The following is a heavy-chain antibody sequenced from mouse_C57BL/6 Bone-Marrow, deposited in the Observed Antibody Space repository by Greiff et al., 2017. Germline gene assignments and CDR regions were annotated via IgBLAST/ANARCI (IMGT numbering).Heavy chain of an antibody. CDR2: ISSGGSYT. D-gene: IGHD2-3*01. Sequence: EVMLVVSGGDLVKPGGSLKLSCAASGFTFSSYGMSWVRQTPDKRLEWVATISSGGSYTYYPDSVKGRLTISRDNAKNTLYLQMSSLKSEDTAMYYSVTTYAMDYWGQGTSVTVSS. CDR3: VTTYAMDY. V-gene: IGHV5-6*01. CDR1: GFTFSSYG. J-gene: IGHJ4*01.